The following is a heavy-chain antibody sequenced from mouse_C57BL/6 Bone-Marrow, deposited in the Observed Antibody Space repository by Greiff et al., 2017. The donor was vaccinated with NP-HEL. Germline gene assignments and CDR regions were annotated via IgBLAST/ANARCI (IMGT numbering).Heavy chain of an antibody. Sequence: VKLVESGAELARPGASVKMSCKASGYTFTSYTMHWVKQRPGQGLEWIGYINPSSGYTKYNQKFKDKATLTADKSSSTAYMQLSSLTSEDSAVYYCARERGELSYAMDYWGQGTSVTVSS. V-gene: IGHV1-4*01. CDR2: INPSSGYT. CDR1: GYTFTSYT. J-gene: IGHJ4*01. CDR3: ARERGELSYAMDY.